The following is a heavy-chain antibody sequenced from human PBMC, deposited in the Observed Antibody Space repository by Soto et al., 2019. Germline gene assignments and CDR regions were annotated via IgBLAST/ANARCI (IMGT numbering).Heavy chain of an antibody. Sequence: QVHLVESGGGVVQPGTSLRLSCVGSGFTFRSYVIHWVRQAPGKGLEWVALTSYDGSNKDYGDSVKGRFTISRDNSRNKVDLQMDSLRREDTALYYCARWGTTGGLDVWGQGTLVSVSS. J-gene: IGHJ1*01. CDR2: TSYDGSNK. D-gene: IGHD3-16*01. CDR1: GFTFRSYV. CDR3: ARWGTTGGLDV. V-gene: IGHV3-33*05.